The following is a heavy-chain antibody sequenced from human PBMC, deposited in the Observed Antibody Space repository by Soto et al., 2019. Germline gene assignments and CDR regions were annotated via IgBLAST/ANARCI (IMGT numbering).Heavy chain of an antibody. CDR2: ISYDGSNK. V-gene: IGHV3-30*18. CDR3: AKERDIVVVVAPLDY. CDR1: GFTFSSYG. J-gene: IGHJ4*02. D-gene: IGHD2-15*01. Sequence: QVQLVESGGGVVQPGRSLRLSCAASGFTFSSYGMHWVRQAPGKGLERVAVISYDGSNKYYADSVKGRFTISRDNSKNTLYLQMNSLRAEDTAVYYCAKERDIVVVVAPLDYWGQGTLVTVSS.